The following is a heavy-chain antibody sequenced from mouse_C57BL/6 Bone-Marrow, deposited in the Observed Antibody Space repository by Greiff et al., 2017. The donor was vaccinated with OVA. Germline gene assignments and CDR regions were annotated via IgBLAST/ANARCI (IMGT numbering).Heavy chain of an antibody. CDR2: IWRGGST. CDR1: GFSLTSYG. CDR3: AKRRYYGSSPYAMDY. Sequence: QVQLQQSGPGLVQPSQSLSITCTVSGFSLTSYGVHWVRQSPGKGLEWLGVIWRGGSTDYNAAFMSRLSITKDNSKSQVFFKMNSLQADDTAIYYWAKRRYYGSSPYAMDYWGQGTSVTVSS. J-gene: IGHJ4*01. V-gene: IGHV2-5*01. D-gene: IGHD1-1*01.